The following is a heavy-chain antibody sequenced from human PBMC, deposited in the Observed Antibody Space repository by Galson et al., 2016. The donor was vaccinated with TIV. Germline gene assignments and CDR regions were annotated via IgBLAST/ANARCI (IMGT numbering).Heavy chain of an antibody. V-gene: IGHV3-15*01. Sequence: SLRLSCATSGFAFSNAWLTWVRQAPGKGLEWVGRIRSHFDGGTADYGAFVKGRFTMSRDDSSKTLSLRMNSLKTEDTAVYFCITEGATEHLHWGKGTLVTVSS. CDR1: GFAFSNAW. D-gene: IGHD1-26*01. CDR2: IRSHFDGGTA. CDR3: ITEGATEHLH. J-gene: IGHJ4*02.